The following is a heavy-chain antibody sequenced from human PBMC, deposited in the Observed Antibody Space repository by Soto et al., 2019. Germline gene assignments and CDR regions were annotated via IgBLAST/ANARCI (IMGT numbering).Heavy chain of an antibody. V-gene: IGHV1-69*06. Sequence: GASVKVSCKASGGTFSSYAISWVRQAPGQGLEWMGGIIPVFGTGIYAQKFQGRVTITADKSTNTAYMELSSLRSEDTAVYFCARVGGTGGYDNFEYWGQGTLVTVSS. J-gene: IGHJ4*02. CDR3: ARVGGTGGYDNFEY. CDR1: GGTFSSYA. CDR2: IIPVFGTG. D-gene: IGHD5-12*01.